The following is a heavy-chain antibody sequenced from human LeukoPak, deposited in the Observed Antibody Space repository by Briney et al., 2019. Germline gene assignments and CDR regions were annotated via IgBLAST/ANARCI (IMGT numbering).Heavy chain of an antibody. CDR2: ISSSGSTI. D-gene: IGHD2-8*01. Sequence: PGGSLRPSCAASGFTFSDYYMSWIRQAPGKGLEWVSYISSSGSTIYYADSVKGRFTISRDNAKNSLYLQMNSLRAEDTAVYYCARGVSVGRRDYYYGMDVWGQGTTVTVSS. CDR1: GFTFSDYY. J-gene: IGHJ6*02. V-gene: IGHV3-11*01. CDR3: ARGVSVGRRDYYYGMDV.